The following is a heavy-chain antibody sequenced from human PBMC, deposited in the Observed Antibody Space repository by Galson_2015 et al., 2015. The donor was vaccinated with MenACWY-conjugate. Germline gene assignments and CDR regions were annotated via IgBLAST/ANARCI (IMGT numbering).Heavy chain of an antibody. CDR3: ARDYARLEWLSAYYFDY. Sequence: SLRLSCAASGFIFSSHTMNWVRQAPGKGLAWVSSISISSSYIYYADSVKGRFTISRDNAKNSLYLQMNSLTAEDTAVYYCARDYARLEWLSAYYFDYWGQGTPVTVSS. V-gene: IGHV3-21*01. CDR2: ISISSSYI. D-gene: IGHD3-3*01. CDR1: GFIFSSHT. J-gene: IGHJ4*02.